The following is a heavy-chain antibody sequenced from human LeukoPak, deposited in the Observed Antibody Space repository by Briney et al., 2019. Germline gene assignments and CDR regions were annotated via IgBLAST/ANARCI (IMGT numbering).Heavy chain of an antibody. D-gene: IGHD2-15*01. J-gene: IGHJ4*02. Sequence: AGGSLRLSCAASGFTFSSYGMHWVRQSPGKGLEWVAIIWYDGSDKYYADSVKGRFTISRDNSRNTLYLQMNNLRAEDTAVYYCASNDCSGGSCYGTMIDYWGQGTLVTVSS. CDR2: IWYDGSDK. V-gene: IGHV3-33*01. CDR1: GFTFSSYG. CDR3: ASNDCSGGSCYGTMIDY.